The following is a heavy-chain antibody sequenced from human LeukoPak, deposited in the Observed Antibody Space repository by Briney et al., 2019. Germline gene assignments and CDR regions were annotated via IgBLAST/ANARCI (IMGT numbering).Heavy chain of an antibody. J-gene: IGHJ4*02. CDR3: ARDRGAFDY. CDR1: RFPFRTYN. CDR2: ISNDGSDK. V-gene: IGHV3-30*19. Sequence: GGSLRLSCAASRFPFRTYNMHWVRQAPGKGLEWVAVISNDGSDKYYADSVKGRFTISRDNSQNTLYLQMNTLKTGDTAVYFCARDRGAFDYWGQGTLVTVSS. D-gene: IGHD3-10*01.